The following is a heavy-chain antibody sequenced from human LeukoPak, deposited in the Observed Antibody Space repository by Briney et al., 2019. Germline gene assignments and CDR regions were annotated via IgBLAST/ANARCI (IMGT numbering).Heavy chain of an antibody. CDR2: IWYDGSNK. CDR3: AKDDSGITGTAGEYYYYYGMDV. CDR1: GFTFSSYG. V-gene: IGHV3-30*02. D-gene: IGHD1-20*01. J-gene: IGHJ6*02. Sequence: GGSLRLSCAASGFTFSSYGMHWVRQAPGKGLEWVAVIWYDGSNKYYADSVKGRFTISRDNSKNTLYLQMNSLRAEDTAVYYCAKDDSGITGTAGEYYYYYGMDVWGQGTTVTVSS.